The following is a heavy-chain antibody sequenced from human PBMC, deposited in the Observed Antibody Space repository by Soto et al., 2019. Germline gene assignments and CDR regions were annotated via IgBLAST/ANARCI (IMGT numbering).Heavy chain of an antibody. D-gene: IGHD2-8*01. Sequence: PSETLSLTCTVSGGSISSGDYYWSWIRHPPGKGLEWIGYIYYSGSTYYNPSLKSRVTISVDTSKNQFSLKLSSVTAADTAVYYCASSGYCTNGVCYTLFDPWAQGTLVTVSS. CDR1: GGSISSGDYY. J-gene: IGHJ5*02. CDR2: IYYSGST. CDR3: ASSGYCTNGVCYTLFDP. V-gene: IGHV4-30-4*01.